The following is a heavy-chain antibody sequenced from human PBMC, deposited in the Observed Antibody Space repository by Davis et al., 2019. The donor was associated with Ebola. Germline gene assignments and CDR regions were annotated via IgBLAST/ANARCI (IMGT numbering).Heavy chain of an antibody. CDR3: ARSIAAAAYNWFDP. J-gene: IGHJ5*02. CDR1: GYTFTSYG. CDR2: ISAYNGNT. V-gene: IGHV1-18*01. Sequence: AASVKVSCKASGYTFTSYGISWVRQAPGQGLEWMGWISAYNGNTNYAQKFQGRVTITRDTSASTAYMELSSLRSEDTAVYYCARSIAAAAYNWFDPWGQGTLVTVSS. D-gene: IGHD6-13*01.